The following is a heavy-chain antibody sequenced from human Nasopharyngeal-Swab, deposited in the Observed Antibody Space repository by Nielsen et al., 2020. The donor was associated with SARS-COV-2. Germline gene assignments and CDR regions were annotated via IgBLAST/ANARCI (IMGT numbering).Heavy chain of an antibody. Sequence: GESLKISCAASGFTFSTYSMNWVRQAPGKGLEWVSYISSSSDFIYYADSVKGQFTISRDNAKNSLYLQMNSLRAEDTAVYYCASSISYYFDHWGQGTLVTVSS. CDR2: ISSSSDFI. CDR1: GFTFSTYS. CDR3: ASSISYYFDH. D-gene: IGHD2-2*01. J-gene: IGHJ4*02. V-gene: IGHV3-21*01.